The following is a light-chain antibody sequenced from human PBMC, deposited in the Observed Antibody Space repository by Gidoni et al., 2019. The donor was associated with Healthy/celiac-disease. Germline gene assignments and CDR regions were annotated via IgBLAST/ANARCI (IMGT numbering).Light chain of an antibody. CDR1: SGSIASNY. Sequence: FMLTQHTSLSESPAHTVTISCPRSSGSIASNYVQWYQQRPGSAPTTVIYEDNQRPSGVPDRFSGSIDSSSNSASLTISGLKAEDEADYYCQSYDSSNHVVFGGGTKLTVL. CDR2: EDN. V-gene: IGLV6-57*03. J-gene: IGLJ2*01. CDR3: QSYDSSNHVV.